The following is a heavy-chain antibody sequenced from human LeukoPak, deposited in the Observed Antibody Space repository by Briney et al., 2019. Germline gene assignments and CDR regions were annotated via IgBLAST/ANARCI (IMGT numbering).Heavy chain of an antibody. CDR1: GFTVGSNY. CDR3: ARVSSGYDYYYYYGMDV. Sequence: GGSLRLSCAASGFTVGSNYMSWVRKAPGKGMEWVSVIYSGGSTYYADSVKGRFTISRDNSKNTLYLQMNSLRAEDTAVYYCARVSSGYDYYYYYGMDVWGQGTTVTVSS. J-gene: IGHJ6*02. D-gene: IGHD5-12*01. CDR2: IYSGGST. V-gene: IGHV3-66*01.